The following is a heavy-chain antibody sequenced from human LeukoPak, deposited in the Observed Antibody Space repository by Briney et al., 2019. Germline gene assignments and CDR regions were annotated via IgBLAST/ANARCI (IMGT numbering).Heavy chain of an antibody. V-gene: IGHV4-39*01. D-gene: IGHD6-19*01. CDR1: GGSIRSNSYY. J-gene: IGHJ4*02. Sequence: SETLSLTCTVSGGSIRSNSYYWGWIRQPPGKGLEWLGSIYYSGSTYYNPSLESRVTISVDTSKNQFSLKLSSVTAADTAVYYCATSGWYLLPGVYWGQGTLVTVSS. CDR3: ATSGWYLLPGVY. CDR2: IYYSGST.